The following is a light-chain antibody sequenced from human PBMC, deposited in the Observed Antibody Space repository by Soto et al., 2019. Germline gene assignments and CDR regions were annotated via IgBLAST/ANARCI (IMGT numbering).Light chain of an antibody. Sequence: DIVMTQSPDSLAVSLGERATINCKSSQSVLYSSNNKNYLAWYQQKPGQPPKLLIYWASTRESGVPDRFSGSGSGTDSTLTINSLQAEDVAVYYCQQYYSTPPYTFGQGTKLEIK. CDR3: QQYYSTPPYT. CDR1: QSVLYSSNNKNY. V-gene: IGKV4-1*01. J-gene: IGKJ2*01. CDR2: WAS.